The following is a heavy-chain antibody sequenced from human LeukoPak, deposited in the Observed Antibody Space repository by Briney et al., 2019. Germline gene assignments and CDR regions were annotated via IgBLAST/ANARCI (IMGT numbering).Heavy chain of an antibody. V-gene: IGHV3-21*01. CDR1: GFTFSSYS. Sequence: GGSLRLPCAASGFTFSSYSMNWVRQAPGKGLEWVSSISSSSSYIYYGDSVKGRFTISRDNAKNSVYLEMNSLRAEDTAVYYCARDTAGWMTFGGVIVYDYWGQGTLVTVSS. CDR2: ISSSSSYI. CDR3: ARDTAGWMTFGGVIVYDY. D-gene: IGHD3-16*02. J-gene: IGHJ4*02.